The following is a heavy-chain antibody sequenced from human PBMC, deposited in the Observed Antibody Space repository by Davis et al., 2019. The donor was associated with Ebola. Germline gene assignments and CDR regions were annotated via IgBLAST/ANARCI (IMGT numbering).Heavy chain of an antibody. Sequence: AASVKVSCKASGYTFTNYDINWVRQAPGQGLEWLGWMNPNNGDTGFAQKFQGRVTMTRDTSISTAYMELSSLRSEDTAVYYCAREPYYSSGSYGMDVWGKGTTVTVSS. CDR3: AREPYYSSGSYGMDV. V-gene: IGHV1-8*01. J-gene: IGHJ6*04. D-gene: IGHD3-22*01. CDR2: MNPNNGDT. CDR1: GYTFTNYD.